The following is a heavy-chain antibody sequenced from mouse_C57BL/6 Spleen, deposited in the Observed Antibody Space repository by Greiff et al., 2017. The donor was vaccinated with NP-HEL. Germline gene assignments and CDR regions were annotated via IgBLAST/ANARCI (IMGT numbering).Heavy chain of an antibody. Sequence: EVHLVESGGGLVKPGGSLKLSCAASGFTFSSYAMSWVRQTPEKRLEWVATISDGGSYTYYPDNVKGRFTISRDNAKNNLYLQMSHLKSEDTAMYYCARGEAAQATDWFAYWGQGTLVTVSA. CDR3: ARGEAAQATDWFAY. D-gene: IGHD3-2*02. J-gene: IGHJ3*01. CDR1: GFTFSSYA. CDR2: ISDGGSYT. V-gene: IGHV5-4*01.